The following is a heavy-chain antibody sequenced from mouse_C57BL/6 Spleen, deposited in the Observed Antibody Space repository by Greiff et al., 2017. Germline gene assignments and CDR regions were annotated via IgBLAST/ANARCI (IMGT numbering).Heavy chain of an antibody. Sequence: QVHVKQSGAELARPGASVKMSCKASGYTFTSYTMNWVKQRPGQGLEWIGYINPSSGYTKYNQKFKDKATLTADKSSSTAYMQLSSLTSEDSAVYYCARVEYYYDARLDYWGQGTTLTVSS. CDR2: INPSSGYT. V-gene: IGHV1-4*01. D-gene: IGHD2-4*01. J-gene: IGHJ2*01. CDR3: ARVEYYYDARLDY. CDR1: GYTFTSYT.